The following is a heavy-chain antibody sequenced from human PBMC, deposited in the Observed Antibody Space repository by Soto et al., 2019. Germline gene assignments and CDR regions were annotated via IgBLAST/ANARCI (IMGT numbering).Heavy chain of an antibody. Sequence: PGESLKISCQASGYTFIYFWVAWVRQVPGKGLGWMGVIYPGASDIRYSPSFEGHVTISADKSTNTAYLQWSSLEAADTAIYYCARQGTSRGSDYAAFDFWGPGTLVTVLL. J-gene: IGHJ4*02. CDR3: ARQGTSRGSDYAAFDF. CDR1: GYTFIYFW. D-gene: IGHD3-10*01. V-gene: IGHV5-51*01. CDR2: IYPGASDI.